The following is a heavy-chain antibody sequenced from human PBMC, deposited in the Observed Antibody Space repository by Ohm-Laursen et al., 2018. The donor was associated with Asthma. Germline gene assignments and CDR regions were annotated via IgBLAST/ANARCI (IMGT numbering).Heavy chain of an antibody. Sequence: ASVKVSCKASGYTFTHYYMHWVRQAPGQGLEWMGGINSVFGTTTYPQKFQDRVTITADDSTSTVYMELSSLRSEDTAVYYCARKAGSCISRTCYSLDFWGQGTLVTVSS. CDR3: ARKAGSCISRTCYSLDF. CDR2: INSVFGTT. CDR1: GYTFTHYY. V-gene: IGHV1-46*03. D-gene: IGHD2-2*01. J-gene: IGHJ4*02.